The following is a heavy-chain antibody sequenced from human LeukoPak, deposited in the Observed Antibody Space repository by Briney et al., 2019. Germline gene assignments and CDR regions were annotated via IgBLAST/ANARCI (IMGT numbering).Heavy chain of an antibody. J-gene: IGHJ4*02. CDR1: GFTFSSYS. Sequence: GGSLRLSCAASGFTFSSYSMNWVRQAPGNGLERVSSISSSSSYIYYADSVKGRFTISRDNAKNSLYLQMNSLRAEDTAVYYCARGGPHYDYVWGSYTAYWGQGTLVTVSS. V-gene: IGHV3-21*04. D-gene: IGHD3-16*01. CDR3: ARGGPHYDYVWGSYTAY. CDR2: ISSSSSYI.